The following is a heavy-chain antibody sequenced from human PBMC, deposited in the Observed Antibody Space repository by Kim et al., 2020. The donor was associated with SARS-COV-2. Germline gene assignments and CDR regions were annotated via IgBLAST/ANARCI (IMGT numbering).Heavy chain of an antibody. J-gene: IGHJ4*02. CDR3: ARAYSSSWYGMSVDY. CDR1: GGSISSSNW. V-gene: IGHV4-4*02. CDR2: IYHSGST. D-gene: IGHD6-13*01. Sequence: TLSLTCAVSGGSISSSNWWSWVRQPPGKGLEWIGEIYHSGSTNYNPSLKSRVTISVDKSKNQFSLKLSSVTAADTAVYYCARAYSSSWYGMSVDYWGQGTLVTVSS.